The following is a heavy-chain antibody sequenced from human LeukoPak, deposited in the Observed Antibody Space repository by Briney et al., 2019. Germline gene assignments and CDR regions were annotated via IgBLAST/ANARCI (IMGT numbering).Heavy chain of an antibody. V-gene: IGHV4-59*08. CDR3: ARQDSRAGSGWYDWFDP. CDR2: IYYSGST. Sequence: PSETLSLTCTVSGGSISSHYWSWIRQPPGKGLEWIGYIYYSGSTNYNPSLKSRVTISVDTSKNQFSLKLSSVTAADTAVYYCARQDSRAGSGWYDWFDPWGQGTLVTVSS. CDR1: GGSISSHY. D-gene: IGHD6-19*01. J-gene: IGHJ5*02.